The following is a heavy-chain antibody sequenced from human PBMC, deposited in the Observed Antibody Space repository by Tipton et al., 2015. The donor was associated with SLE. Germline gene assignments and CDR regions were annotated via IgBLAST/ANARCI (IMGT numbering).Heavy chain of an antibody. J-gene: IGHJ6*02. CDR2: INHSGST. V-gene: IGHV4-34*01. Sequence: LRLSCAVYGGSFSGYYWSWIRQPPGKGLEWIGEINHSGSTNYNPSLKSRVTISVDTSKNQFPLKLSSVTAADTAVYYCARGLLEWSEVWGQGTTVTVSS. CDR3: ARGLLEWSEV. CDR1: GGSFSGYY. D-gene: IGHD3-3*01.